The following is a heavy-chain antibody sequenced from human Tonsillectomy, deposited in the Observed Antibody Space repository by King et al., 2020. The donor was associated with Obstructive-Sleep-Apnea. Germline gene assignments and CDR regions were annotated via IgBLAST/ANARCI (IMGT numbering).Heavy chain of an antibody. Sequence: LQLQESGPRLVKPSETLSLTCTVSGGSISRGGYYWGWIRQPPGKGLEWIGSIDYSGTTYYNPSLKRRVIISVDTSKNQFSLKLTSLTAADSALYYCARDSLGRAGGEGMDVWGQGTTVTVSS. CDR1: GGSISRGGYY. CDR3: ARDSLGRAGGEGMDV. V-gene: IGHV4-39*07. D-gene: IGHD3-10*01. J-gene: IGHJ6*02. CDR2: IDYSGTT.